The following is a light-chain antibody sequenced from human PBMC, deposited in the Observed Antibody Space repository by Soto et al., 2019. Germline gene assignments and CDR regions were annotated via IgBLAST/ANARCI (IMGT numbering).Light chain of an antibody. J-gene: IGLJ1*01. CDR2: EVT. Sequence: QSALNQPASLSGSPGQSITISCTGTSFDIGAFNYVCWYQQHPGKAPKLMLYEVTKRPSGVSDRFSGSKSGNTASLSISGLQSEDEADYYCSSYTTSNTHVFGTGTKVTVL. CDR1: SFDIGAFNY. V-gene: IGLV2-14*01. CDR3: SSYTTSNTHV.